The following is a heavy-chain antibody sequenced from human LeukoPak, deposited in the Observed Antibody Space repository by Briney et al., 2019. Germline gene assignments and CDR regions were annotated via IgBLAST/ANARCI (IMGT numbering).Heavy chain of an antibody. CDR1: GFTVSSNF. J-gene: IGHJ4*02. Sequence: PGGSLRLSCAASGFTVSSNFMNWVRQAPGKGLEWVSVIYSGGNTYYADSVKGRFTISRDNAKNTLYLQMNSLRPEDTAVYYCARDVDYHATSECFDYWGQGTLVTVSS. D-gene: IGHD1-26*01. CDR2: IYSGGNT. V-gene: IGHV3-53*01. CDR3: ARDVDYHATSECFDY.